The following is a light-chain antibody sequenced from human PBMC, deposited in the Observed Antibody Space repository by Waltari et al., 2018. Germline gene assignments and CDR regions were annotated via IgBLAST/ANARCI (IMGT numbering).Light chain of an antibody. CDR1: NRDVGIHNY. CDR2: AVK. J-gene: IGLJ1*01. V-gene: IGLV2-14*01. CDR3: SSYRSTSTLYV. Sequence: QSALTQPASVSGSPGQSITISCTGTNRDVGIHNYVPWYQQYPGKAPKRLIYAVKNRPSGVSSRFSGSKSGNTASLTIAGLQADDEADYYCSSYRSTSTLYVFGTGTKVTVL.